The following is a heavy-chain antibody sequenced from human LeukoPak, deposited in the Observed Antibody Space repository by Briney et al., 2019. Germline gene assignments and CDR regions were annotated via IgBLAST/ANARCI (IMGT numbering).Heavy chain of an antibody. Sequence: GASVKVSCKASGYIFTNHYIHWVRQAPGQGLEWMGWTHPNSDGTNYAQKFQGRVTMTRDTSINTAYMELRSLRSDDTAIYYCARGGSTVFGVVNDWGQGTLVTVSS. CDR3: ARGGSTVFGVVND. CDR2: THPNSDGT. CDR1: GYIFTNHY. J-gene: IGHJ4*02. V-gene: IGHV1-2*02. D-gene: IGHD3-3*01.